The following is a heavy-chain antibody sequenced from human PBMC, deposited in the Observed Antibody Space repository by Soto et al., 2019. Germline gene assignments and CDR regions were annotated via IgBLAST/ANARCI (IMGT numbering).Heavy chain of an antibody. D-gene: IGHD6-13*01. CDR3: ASRSRFSSWGGGSDGMDV. J-gene: IGHJ6*02. CDR1: GGTFSSYA. CDR2: IIPIFGTA. Sequence: QVQLVQSGAEVKKPGSSVKVSCKASGGTFSSYAISWVRQAPGQGLEWMGGIIPIFGTANYAQKFQGRVTITADKSTSTAYMELGSRRSEDTAVYYCASRSRFSSWGGGSDGMDVWGQGTTVTVSS. V-gene: IGHV1-69*06.